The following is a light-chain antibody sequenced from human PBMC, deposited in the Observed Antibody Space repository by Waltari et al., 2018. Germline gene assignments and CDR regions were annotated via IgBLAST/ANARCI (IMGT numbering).Light chain of an antibody. Sequence: ELVMTQSPATLSVSPGERATLSCRASQSVSSNLAWYQQKPGQAPRLLIYATSTRATGVPDRFSGSGSETEFTLTISSLQSEDFAVYYCQQYNNWPPATFGGGTKVEIK. J-gene: IGKJ4*01. CDR1: QSVSSN. V-gene: IGKV3-15*01. CDR3: QQYNNWPPAT. CDR2: ATS.